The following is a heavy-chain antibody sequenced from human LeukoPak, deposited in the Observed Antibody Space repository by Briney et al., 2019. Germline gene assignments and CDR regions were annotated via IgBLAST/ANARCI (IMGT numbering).Heavy chain of an antibody. CDR2: IYYSGST. Sequence: SETLSLTCTVSGGSISSSSYYWGWIRQPPGKGLEWIGSIYYSGSTYYNPSLKSRVTISVDTSKNQFSLKLSSVTAADTAVYYCARGQEVVVAAYYYYYMDVWGKGTTVTVSS. V-gene: IGHV4-39*07. CDR1: GGSISSSSYY. J-gene: IGHJ6*03. D-gene: IGHD2-15*01. CDR3: ARGQEVVVAAYYYYYMDV.